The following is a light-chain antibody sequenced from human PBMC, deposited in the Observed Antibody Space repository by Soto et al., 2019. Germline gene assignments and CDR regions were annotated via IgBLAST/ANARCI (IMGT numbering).Light chain of an antibody. CDR1: GSNVGASYD. J-gene: IGLJ2*01. CDR2: GNN. Sequence: QAVVTQPPSVSGAPGQTITMSCTGSGSNVGASYDVHWYQVLPGAGPRLLIYGNNNRPSGVPDRFSGSKSGTSVSLAITGLRGEDEADYHCQSYDSSLTNAVFGGGTKLTVL. V-gene: IGLV1-40*01. CDR3: QSYDSSLTNAV.